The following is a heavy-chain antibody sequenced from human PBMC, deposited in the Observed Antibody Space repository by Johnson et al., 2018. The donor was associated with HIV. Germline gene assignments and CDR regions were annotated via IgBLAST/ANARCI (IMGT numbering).Heavy chain of an antibody. D-gene: IGHD3-22*01. CDR1: GFTFSSYA. Sequence: VQLVESGGGLVQPGGSLRLSCAASGFTFSSYAMSWVRQAPGKGLEWVSAISGSGGSTYYADSVKGRFTISRDNSKNTLYLQMNSLRAEDTAVYYCAILPVYYDSSGYYHDDAFDIWGQGTMVTVSS. CDR3: AILPVYYDSSGYYHDDAFDI. V-gene: IGHV3-23*04. J-gene: IGHJ3*02. CDR2: ISGSGGST.